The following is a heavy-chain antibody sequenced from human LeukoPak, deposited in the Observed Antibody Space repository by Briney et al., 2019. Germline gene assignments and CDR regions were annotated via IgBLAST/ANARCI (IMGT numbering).Heavy chain of an antibody. CDR3: VRRGGSDGWGDFDY. CDR1: GFTLSSHA. J-gene: IGHJ4*02. D-gene: IGHD3-10*01. V-gene: IGHV3-23*01. CDR2: ISGSGGDT. Sequence: GGSPRLSCAASGFTLSSHAMNWVRQAPGRGLEWVSTISGSGGDTLYADSVKGRFTISRDDSKNTLYLQMDSLKVEDTAIYYCVRRGGSDGWGDFDYWGQATLVTVSS.